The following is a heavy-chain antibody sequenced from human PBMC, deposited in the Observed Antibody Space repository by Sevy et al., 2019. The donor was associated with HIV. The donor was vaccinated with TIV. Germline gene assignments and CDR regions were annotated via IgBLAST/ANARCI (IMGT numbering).Heavy chain of an antibody. V-gene: IGHV3-33*01. J-gene: IGHJ4*02. CDR3: ARDPRRYGDYLLAYFDS. CDR2: IGYDGSNK. Sequence: GGSLRLSCAASGFTPSTYGMHWVRQAPGKGLEWVAVIGYDGSNKYYADSGKGRFTISRDNSKNTLFLQMDSLRAEDTAVYYCARDPRRYGDYLLAYFDSWGQGTMVTVSS. D-gene: IGHD4-17*01. CDR1: GFTPSTYG.